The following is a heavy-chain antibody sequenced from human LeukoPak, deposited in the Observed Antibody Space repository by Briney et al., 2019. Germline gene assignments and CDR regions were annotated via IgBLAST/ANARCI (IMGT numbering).Heavy chain of an antibody. J-gene: IGHJ6*04. D-gene: IGHD3-10*01. CDR1: GFTFSSYE. CDR2: ISSSGSTI. CDR3: ARDLWVRGDRYGMDV. Sequence: GGSLRLSCAASGFTFSSYEMNWVRQAPGKGLEWVSYISSSGSTIYYADSVKGRFTISRDNAKNSLYLHMNSLRAEDTAVYYCARDLWVRGDRYGMDVWGKGTTVTVSS. V-gene: IGHV3-48*03.